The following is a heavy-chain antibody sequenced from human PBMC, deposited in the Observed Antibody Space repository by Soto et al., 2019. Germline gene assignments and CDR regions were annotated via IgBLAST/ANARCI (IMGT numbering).Heavy chain of an antibody. V-gene: IGHV3-30-3*01. CDR2: ISHDGNSK. Sequence: GGSLRLSCAASGFTFNRHPLHWVRQAPGKGLEWVAVISHDGNSKYYADSVKGRFTISRDNSMNMLYLQMHGLRTEDTAIFYCARASGHIYVTLHGPFDHWGQGALVTVPQ. CDR1: GFTFNRHP. J-gene: IGHJ4*02. CDR3: ARASGHIYVTLHGPFDH. D-gene: IGHD3-10*02.